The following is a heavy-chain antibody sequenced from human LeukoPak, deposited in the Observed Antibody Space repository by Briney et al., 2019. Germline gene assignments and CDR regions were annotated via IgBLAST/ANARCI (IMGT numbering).Heavy chain of an antibody. CDR1: GFTFSSYG. V-gene: IGHV3-30*03. J-gene: IGHJ4*02. CDR2: ISYDGSDK. Sequence: GGSLRLSCAASGFTFSSYGMHWVRQAPGKGLEWLAVISYDGSDKYYVDSVKGRFTISRDNSKNTLYVQMNSLRAEDTAVYYCARGRYGAARSPFPSDYWGQGTLVTVSS. D-gene: IGHD4/OR15-4a*01. CDR3: ARGRYGAARSPFPSDY.